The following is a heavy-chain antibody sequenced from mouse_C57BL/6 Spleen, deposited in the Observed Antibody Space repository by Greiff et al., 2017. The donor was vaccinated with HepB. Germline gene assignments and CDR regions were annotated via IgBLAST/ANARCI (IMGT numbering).Heavy chain of an antibody. CDR2: IYPCGGYT. V-gene: IGHV1-63*01. CDR3: ARRELGDSCYFDY. D-gene: IGHD2-13*01. Sequence: QVQLQQPGAELVRPGTSVKMSCKASGYTFTNYWIGWAKQRPGHGLEWIGDIYPCGGYTNYNEKFKGKATLTADESSSTAYMQFSSLTSEDSAIYYCARRELGDSCYFDYWGQGTTLTVSS. CDR1: GYTFTNYW. J-gene: IGHJ2*01.